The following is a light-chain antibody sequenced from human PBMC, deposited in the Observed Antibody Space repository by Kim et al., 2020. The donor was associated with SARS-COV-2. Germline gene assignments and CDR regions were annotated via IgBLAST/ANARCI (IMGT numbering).Light chain of an antibody. CDR2: LNSDGSH. J-gene: IGLJ2*01. CDR1: SGNSSYA. V-gene: IGLV4-69*01. CDR3: QTWGTGIVV. Sequence: SVKLTCTLSSGNSSYAIAWHQQQPEKGPRYLMKLNSDGSHSKGDGIPDRFSGSSSGAERYLTISSLQSEDEADYYCQTWGTGIVVFGGGTNLTVL.